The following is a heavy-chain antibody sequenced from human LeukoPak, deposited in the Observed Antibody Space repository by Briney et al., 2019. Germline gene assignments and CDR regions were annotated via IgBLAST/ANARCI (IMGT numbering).Heavy chain of an antibody. CDR1: GYSFTNYW. CDR2: IHPGDSNT. CDR3: ATGRYCSGTTCYSSLDF. V-gene: IGHV5-51*01. J-gene: IGHJ4*02. D-gene: IGHD2-15*01. Sequence: GESLKISCKGSGYSFTNYWIAWVRQMPGKGLEWMGIIHPGDSNTRYSPSFQGQVTISVDKSITTAYLQWSSLKASDTAVYYCATGRYCSGTTCYSSLDFWGQGTLVTVSS.